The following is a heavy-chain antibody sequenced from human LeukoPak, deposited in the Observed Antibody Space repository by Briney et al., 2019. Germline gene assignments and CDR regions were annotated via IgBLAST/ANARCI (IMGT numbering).Heavy chain of an antibody. J-gene: IGHJ4*02. CDR2: VYHSGST. CDR3: VRRRYNYGFDS. D-gene: IGHD5-18*01. V-gene: IGHV4-4*02. Sequence: SETLSLTCTVSGDSISGSNWWNWVRQPPGKGLEWIGVVYHSGSTNYNPSLKSRVTMSVDKSKNQFSLELRSVTAADTAVFYCVRRRYNYGFDSWGQGTLVTVSS. CDR1: GDSISGSNW.